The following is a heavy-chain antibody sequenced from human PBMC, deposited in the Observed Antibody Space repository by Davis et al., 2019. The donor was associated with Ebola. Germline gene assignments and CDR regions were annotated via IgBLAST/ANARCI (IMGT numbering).Heavy chain of an antibody. CDR3: ARDWVYGVSLPYYYYGMDV. CDR1: GFTFSDYY. V-gene: IGHV3-11*01. D-gene: IGHD2/OR15-2a*01. CDR2: ISSSGSTI. J-gene: IGHJ6*02. Sequence: GESLKISCAASGFTFSDYYMSWIRQAPGKGLEWVSYISSSGSTIYYADSVKGRFTISRDNAKNSLYLQMNSLRAEDTAVYYCARDWVYGVSLPYYYYGMDVWGQGTTVTVSS.